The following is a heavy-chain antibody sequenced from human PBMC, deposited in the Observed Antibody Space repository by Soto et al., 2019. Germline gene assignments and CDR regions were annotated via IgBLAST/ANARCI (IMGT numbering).Heavy chain of an antibody. CDR1: GFTFSSYG. CDR3: AKDLLPLNHPDALDI. Sequence: GGSLTLSCAASGFTFSSYGMHWVRQAPGKGLEWVAVISYDGSNKYYAYSVKGRFTISRDNSKNTLYLQMNSLRADDTAVYYCAKDLLPLNHPDALDIWGQGKVIPV. D-gene: IGHD2-15*01. CDR2: ISYDGSNK. J-gene: IGHJ3*02. V-gene: IGHV3-30*18.